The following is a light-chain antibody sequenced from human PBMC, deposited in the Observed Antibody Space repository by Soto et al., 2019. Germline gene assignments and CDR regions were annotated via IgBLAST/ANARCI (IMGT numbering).Light chain of an antibody. J-gene: IGKJ4*01. V-gene: IGKV3-15*01. CDR3: QQYNQWPLT. CDR1: QTVSNN. CDR2: FAS. Sequence: EIVITHSPATLSVSPGEKATLSCRASQTVSNNLAWYQQKPGQAPRLLIYFASTRATGIPARFSGSGSGTEFTLTISSLQSEDFAVYYCQQYNQWPLTFGGGTKAETK.